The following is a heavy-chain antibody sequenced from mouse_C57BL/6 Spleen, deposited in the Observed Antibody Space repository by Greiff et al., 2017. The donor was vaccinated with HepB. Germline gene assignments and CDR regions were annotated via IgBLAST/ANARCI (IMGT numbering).Heavy chain of an antibody. J-gene: IGHJ1*03. CDR1: GYAFSSSW. CDR2: IYPGDGDT. V-gene: IGHV1-82*01. Sequence: VQLQQSGPELVKPGASVKISCKASGYAFSSSWMNWVKQRPGKGLEWIGRIYPGDGDTNYNGKFKGKATLTADKSSSTAYMQHSSLTSEDSAVYFCERIFYGNSPYFGVWGTGTTVTVTS. CDR3: ERIFYGNSPYFGV. D-gene: IGHD1-1*01.